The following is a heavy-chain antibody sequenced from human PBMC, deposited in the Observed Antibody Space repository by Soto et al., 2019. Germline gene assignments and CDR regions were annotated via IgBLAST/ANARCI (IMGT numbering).Heavy chain of an antibody. Sequence: QVQLVQSGAEVKKPGASVKVSCKASGYTFSNYYMHWVRQAPGQGLEWMGIINPSGGSTSYGQKFQGRVTMTRDTSTSTVYMELSTLRSEDTAVYYCARDLDGYNGAFDYWGQGTLVTGSS. D-gene: IGHD5-12*01. CDR3: ARDLDGYNGAFDY. CDR1: GYTFSNYY. J-gene: IGHJ4*02. CDR2: INPSGGST. V-gene: IGHV1-46*03.